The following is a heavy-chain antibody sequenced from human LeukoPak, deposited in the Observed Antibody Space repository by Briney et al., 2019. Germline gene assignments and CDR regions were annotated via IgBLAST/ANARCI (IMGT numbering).Heavy chain of an antibody. CDR2: ISSSGSTK. CDR1: GFTFSSYS. J-gene: IGHJ6*02. Sequence: GGSLRLSCAASGFTFSSYSMNWVRQAPGKGLEWVSYISSSGSTKSYADSVKGRLTISRDNAKNSLYLQMNSLRAEDTALYYCARVPTNYGMDVWGQGTRSPSR. V-gene: IGHV3-48*01. D-gene: IGHD4-17*01. CDR3: ARVPTNYGMDV.